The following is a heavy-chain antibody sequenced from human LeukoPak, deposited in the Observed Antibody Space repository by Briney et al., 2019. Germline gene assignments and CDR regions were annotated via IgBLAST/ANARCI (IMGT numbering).Heavy chain of an antibody. J-gene: IGHJ3*02. V-gene: IGHV4-39*01. CDR2: IYYSGST. CDR1: GGSISSSSYY. CDR3: ARHSPWESVLLWFGELLLGAFDI. Sequence: NPSETLSLTCTVSGGSISSSSYYWGWIRQPPGKGLEWIGSIYYSGSTYYNPSLKSRVTISVDTSKNQFSLKLSSVTAADTAVYYCARHSPWESVLLWFGELLLGAFDIWGQGTMVTVSS. D-gene: IGHD3-10*01.